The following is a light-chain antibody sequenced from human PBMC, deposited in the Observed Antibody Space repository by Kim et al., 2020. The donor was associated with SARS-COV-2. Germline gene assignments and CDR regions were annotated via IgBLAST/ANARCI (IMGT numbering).Light chain of an antibody. CDR2: DVT. V-gene: IGLV2-8*01. CDR3: SSDRSNNHWV. CDR1: SNTVGGYNF. Sequence: QAITSSSAGTSNTVGGYNFLCWQQHPPAAAPKLLFYDVTRRPWGVAGCFSGSKSANAASPTICGHQADDEADYCYSSDRSNNHWVFGGGTQLTVL. J-gene: IGLJ2*01.